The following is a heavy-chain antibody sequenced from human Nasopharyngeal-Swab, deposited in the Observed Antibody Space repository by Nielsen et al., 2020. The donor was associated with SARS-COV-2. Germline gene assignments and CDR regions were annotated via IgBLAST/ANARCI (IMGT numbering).Heavy chain of an antibody. V-gene: IGHV3-30*18. Sequence: GESLKISCAASGFSITGYGMQWVRQAPGKGLEWVALISHDGDMKYYADSVKGRFTISRDISKNTVYLQMNSLSVEDTAVYYCAKDLSSCWGGDYWGQGTLVAVSS. CDR1: GFSITGYG. CDR2: ISHDGDMK. D-gene: IGHD6-19*01. J-gene: IGHJ4*02. CDR3: AKDLSSCWGGDY.